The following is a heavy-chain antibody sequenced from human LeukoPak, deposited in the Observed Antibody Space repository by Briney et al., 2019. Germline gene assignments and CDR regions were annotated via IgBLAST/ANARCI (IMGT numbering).Heavy chain of an antibody. CDR2: INHSGCT. D-gene: IGHD3-10*01. J-gene: IGHJ5*02. CDR1: GGSFSGYY. CDR3: ARRSAWYYYGSGSWFDP. V-gene: IGHV4-34*01. Sequence: SETLSLTCAVYGGSFSGYYWSWIRQPPGKGLEWIGEINHSGCTNYNPSLKSRVTISVDTSKNQFSLKLSSVTAADTAVYYCARRSAWYYYGSGSWFDPWGQGTLVTVSS.